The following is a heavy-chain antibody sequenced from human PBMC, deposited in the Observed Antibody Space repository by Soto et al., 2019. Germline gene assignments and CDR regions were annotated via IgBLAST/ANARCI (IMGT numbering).Heavy chain of an antibody. J-gene: IGHJ5*02. CDR2: IYYSGTT. Sequence: SETLSLTCTVSGGSISSGGYYWSWIRQHPGKGLEWIGYIYYSGTTNYNPSLKSRVTISVDTSKNQFSLKLSSVTAADTAVYYCARYRVRYSYNWFDTWGQGTLVTVSS. D-gene: IGHD3-16*02. CDR3: ARYRVRYSYNWFDT. V-gene: IGHV4-61*08. CDR1: GGSISSGGYY.